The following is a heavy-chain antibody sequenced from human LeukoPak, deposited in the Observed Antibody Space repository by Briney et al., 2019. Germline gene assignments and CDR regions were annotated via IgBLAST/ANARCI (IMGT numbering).Heavy chain of an antibody. CDR1: GFTFDVYA. CDR2: ISWNSGTV. V-gene: IGHV3-9*01. J-gene: IGHJ6*02. CDR3: VKDVGRNYYYGMDV. Sequence: GRSLRLSCAASGFTFDVYAMLWVRQAPGKGLEWVSGISWNSGTVGYADSVKGRFTISRDNAKNSLYLQMNSLRAEDTALYYCVKDVGRNYYYGMDVWGQGTTVTVSS.